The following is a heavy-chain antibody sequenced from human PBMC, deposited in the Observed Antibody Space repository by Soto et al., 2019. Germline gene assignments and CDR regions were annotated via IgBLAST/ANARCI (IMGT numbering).Heavy chain of an antibody. V-gene: IGHV3-23*01. J-gene: IGHJ4*02. CDR2: ISGRGDAV. CDR1: EFTFSAYA. CDR3: AKSYSTNWYDYFDS. Sequence: EVQLLESGGGLVQPGGSLRLSCAASEFTFSAYAMSWVRQAPGKGLEWVSAISGRGDAVYYVDSVKGRFTISRDTSKNTLYLQMNNLRAEDTALYYCAKSYSTNWYDYFDSWCQGILVTVSS. D-gene: IGHD6-13*01.